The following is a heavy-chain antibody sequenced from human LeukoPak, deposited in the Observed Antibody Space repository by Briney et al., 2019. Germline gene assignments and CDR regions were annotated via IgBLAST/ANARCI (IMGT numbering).Heavy chain of an antibody. CDR1: GYTFTGYY. D-gene: IGHD3-3*01. Sequence: ASVKASCKASGYTFTGYYMHWVRQAPGQGLEWMGWINPNSGGTNYAQKFQGRVTMTRDTSISTAYMELSRLRSDDTAVYYCARVRTIFGVVIHYYYYGMDVWGQGTTVTVSS. CDR3: ARVRTIFGVVIHYYYYGMDV. CDR2: INPNSGGT. J-gene: IGHJ6*02. V-gene: IGHV1-2*02.